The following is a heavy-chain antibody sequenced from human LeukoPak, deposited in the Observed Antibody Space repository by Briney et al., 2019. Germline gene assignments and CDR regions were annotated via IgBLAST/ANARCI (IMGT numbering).Heavy chain of an antibody. CDR3: ARDHTAVRPNWFDP. V-gene: IGHV1-18*01. CDR2: ISAYNGNT. CDR1: GYTFTTYG. J-gene: IGHJ5*02. Sequence: ASVKVSCKASGYTFTTYGITWMRQAPGLGLEWMGWISAYNGNTNYAQELQGRVTMTTDTSTTTAYMELRSLRSDDTAVYFCARDHTAVRPNWFDPWGQGTLVTVSS. D-gene: IGHD5-18*01.